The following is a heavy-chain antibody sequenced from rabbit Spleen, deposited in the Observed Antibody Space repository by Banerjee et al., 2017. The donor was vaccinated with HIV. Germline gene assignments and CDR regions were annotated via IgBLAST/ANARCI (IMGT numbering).Heavy chain of an antibody. CDR1: GFDFSSYY. CDR2: NNYGGSA. V-gene: IGHV1S28*01. Sequence: LEETGGGLVQPGGSLTLSCKASGFDFSSYYMGWVRQAPGKGLEWIGYNNYGGSAYYVSWVNGRFTISRDNAQNTVFLQMTSLTAADTATYFCARDTGSSFSTYGMDLWGPGTLVTVS. J-gene: IGHJ6*01. D-gene: IGHD8-1*01. CDR3: ARDTGSSFSTYGMDL.